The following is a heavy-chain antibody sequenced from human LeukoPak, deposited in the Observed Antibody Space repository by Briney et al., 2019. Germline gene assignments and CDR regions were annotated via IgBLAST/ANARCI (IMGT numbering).Heavy chain of an antibody. V-gene: IGHV1-2*02. CDR1: GYTFTGYY. CDR2: INSNSGGT. Sequence: ASVKVSCKASGYTFTGYYMHWVRQAPGQGLEWMGWINSNSGGTNYAQKFQGRVTMTRDTSSRTAYMELSRLRSDDTAVYYCARELGYCSSTSCHMVDYWGQGTLVTVSS. J-gene: IGHJ4*02. CDR3: ARELGYCSSTSCHMVDY. D-gene: IGHD2-2*02.